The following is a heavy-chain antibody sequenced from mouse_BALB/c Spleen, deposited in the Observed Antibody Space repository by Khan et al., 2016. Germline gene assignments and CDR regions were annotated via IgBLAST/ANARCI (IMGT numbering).Heavy chain of an antibody. J-gene: IGHJ2*01. V-gene: IGHV3-6*02. CDR2: ISYDGSN. CDR1: GYSITSGYY. CDR3: ARAWYFDY. Sequence: EVQLQESGPGLVKPSQSLSLTCSVTGYSITSGYYWNWIRQFPGNKLEWMGYISYDGSNNYNPSLKNRISIPLDTSKNQFFLKLISGTPEDTATYYCARAWYFDYWGQGTTLTVSS.